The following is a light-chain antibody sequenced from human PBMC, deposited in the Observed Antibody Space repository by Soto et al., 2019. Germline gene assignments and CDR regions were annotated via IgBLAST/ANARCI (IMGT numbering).Light chain of an antibody. V-gene: IGKV3-15*01. J-gene: IGKJ5*01. CDR1: QSVSSN. Sequence: EIVMTQSPATRSVSPGERATLSCRASQSVSSNLAWYQQKPGQAPRLLIYGASTRATGIPARFSGSGSGTEFTLTISSLQSVDFAVYYCQQYNNWPITFGQGTRLEIK. CDR3: QQYNNWPIT. CDR2: GAS.